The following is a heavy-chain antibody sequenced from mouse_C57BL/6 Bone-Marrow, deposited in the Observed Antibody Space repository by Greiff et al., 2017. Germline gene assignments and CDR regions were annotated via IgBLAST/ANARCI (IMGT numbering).Heavy chain of an antibody. CDR2: IWSGGST. CDR3: ARIYDGYYVWFAY. D-gene: IGHD2-3*01. J-gene: IGHJ3*01. V-gene: IGHV2-2*01. Sequence: VTLVESGPGLVQPSQSLSITCTVSGFSLTSYGVHWVRQSPGKGLEWLGVIWSGGSTDYNAAFISRLSISKDNSKSQVFFKMNSLQADDTAIYYCARIYDGYYVWFAYWGQGTLVTVAA. CDR1: GFSLTSYG.